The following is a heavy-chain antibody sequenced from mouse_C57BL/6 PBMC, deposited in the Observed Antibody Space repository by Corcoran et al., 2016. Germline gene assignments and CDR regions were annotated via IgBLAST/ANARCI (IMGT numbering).Heavy chain of an antibody. CDR1: GYTFTTYG. CDR2: INTYSGVP. J-gene: IGHJ4*01. V-gene: IGHV9-3*01. CDR3: AITPHWDRYVMEY. D-gene: IGHD4-1*01. Sequence: QIQLVQSGPELKKPGETVKISCKASGYTFTTYGMSWVKQAPGKGLKWMGWINTYSGVPTYADDVKGRFAFSLETSASTAYLQVNNLKNEDTATDCCAITPHWDRYVMEYWGQGTSVTASS.